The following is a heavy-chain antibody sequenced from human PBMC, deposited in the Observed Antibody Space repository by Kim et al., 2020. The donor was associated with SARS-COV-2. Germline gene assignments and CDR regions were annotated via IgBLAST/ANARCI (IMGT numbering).Heavy chain of an antibody. D-gene: IGHD6-13*01. V-gene: IGHV3-43*02. J-gene: IGHJ4*02. CDR3: AKDISPYSGSWYLSFDY. CDR1: GFTFNDYA. CDR2: ISGDAGGT. Sequence: GGSLRLSCAASGFTFNDYALHWVRQAPGKGLEWVALISGDAGGTNYEDSAKGRFPITRDNSKNSLYLQLNSLRTEDTASYYCAKDISPYSGSWYLSFDYWGQGTLVTVSS.